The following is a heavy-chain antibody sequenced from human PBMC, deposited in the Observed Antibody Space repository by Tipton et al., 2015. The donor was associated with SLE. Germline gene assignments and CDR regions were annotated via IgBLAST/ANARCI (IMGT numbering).Heavy chain of an antibody. CDR2: IYYSGST. CDR3: ARGGPRWLRNAGIGY. D-gene: IGHD5-24*01. V-gene: IGHV4-34*01. J-gene: IGHJ4*02. CDR1: GGSFSGYY. Sequence: TLSLTCAVYGGSFSGYYWSWIRQPPGKGLEWIGYIYYSGSTNYNPSLKSRVTISVDTSKNQFSLKLSSVTAADTAVYYCARGGPRWLRNAGIGYWGQGTLVTVSS.